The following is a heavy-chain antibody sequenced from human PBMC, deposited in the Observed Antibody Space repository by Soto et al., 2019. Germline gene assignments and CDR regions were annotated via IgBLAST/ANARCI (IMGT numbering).Heavy chain of an antibody. V-gene: IGHV3-21*01. Sequence: GGSLRLSCAASGFTFSSYSMNWVRQAPGKGLEWVSSISSSSSYIYYADSVKGRFTISRDNAKNSLYLKMNSLRAEDTAVYYCARDRQLRYFDWLLEPYYYYGMDVWGQGTTVTVSS. CDR2: ISSSSSYI. J-gene: IGHJ6*02. CDR1: GFTFSSYS. D-gene: IGHD3-9*01. CDR3: ARDRQLRYFDWLLEPYYYYGMDV.